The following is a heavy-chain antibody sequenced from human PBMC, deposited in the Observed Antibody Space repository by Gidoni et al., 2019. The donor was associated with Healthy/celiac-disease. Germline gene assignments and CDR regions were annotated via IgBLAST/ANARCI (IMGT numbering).Heavy chain of an antibody. V-gene: IGHV3-53*01. D-gene: IGHD3-22*01. CDR2: IYSGGST. Sequence: EVQLVESGGGLIQPGGSLRLSCAASGFTVSSNYMSWVRQAPGKGLEWVSVIYSGGSTYYADSVKGRFTISRDNSKNTLYLQMNSLRAEDTAVYYCARGEYYYDSSGYRAYYFDYWGQGTLVTVSS. CDR3: ARGEYYYDSSGYRAYYFDY. CDR1: GFTVSSNY. J-gene: IGHJ4*02.